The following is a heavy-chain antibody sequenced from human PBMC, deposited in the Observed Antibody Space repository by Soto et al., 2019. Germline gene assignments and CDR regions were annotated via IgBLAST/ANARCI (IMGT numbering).Heavy chain of an antibody. CDR2: ISWNSGSI. Sequence: EVQLVESGGGLVQPGRSLRLSCAASGFTFDDYAMHWVRQAPGKGLEWVSGISWNSGSIGYADSVKGRFTISRDNAKNSRYLQMNSLRAEDTALYYCAKGLRDSSGYSPSAFDIWGQGTMVTVSS. D-gene: IGHD3-22*01. CDR1: GFTFDDYA. V-gene: IGHV3-9*01. CDR3: AKGLRDSSGYSPSAFDI. J-gene: IGHJ3*02.